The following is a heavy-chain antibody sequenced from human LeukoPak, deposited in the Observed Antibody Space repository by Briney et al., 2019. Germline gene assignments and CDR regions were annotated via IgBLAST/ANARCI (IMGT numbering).Heavy chain of an antibody. CDR3: ARDREIYYMSFGALDI. J-gene: IGHJ3*02. CDR1: GYTFTSYG. CDR2: ISAYNGNT. Sequence: GASVKVSCKASGYTFTSYGISWVRQAPGQGLEWMGWISAYNGNTNYAQKLQGRVTMTTDTSTSTAYMELRSLRSDDTAVYYCARDREIYYMSFGALDIWGQGTMVTISS. V-gene: IGHV1-18*01. D-gene: IGHD3-22*01.